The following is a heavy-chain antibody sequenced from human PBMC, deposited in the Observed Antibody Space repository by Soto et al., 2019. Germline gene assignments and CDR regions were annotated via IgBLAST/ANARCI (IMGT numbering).Heavy chain of an antibody. CDR1: GYTFTSYA. D-gene: IGHD6-13*01. V-gene: IGHV1-3*05. CDR3: ARSSGWYVWFDP. Sequence: QVQLVQSGAEEKKPGASVKVSCKASGYTFTSYAMHWVRQAPGQRHEWMGWINAGNGNTKYSQKFQGRVTITRDTAASTACMELSSLRSEDTAVYYCARSSGWYVWFDPWGQGTLVTVSS. CDR2: INAGNGNT. J-gene: IGHJ5*02.